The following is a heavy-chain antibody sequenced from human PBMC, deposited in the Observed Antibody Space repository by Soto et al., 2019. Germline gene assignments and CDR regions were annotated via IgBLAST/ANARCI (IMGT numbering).Heavy chain of an antibody. Sequence: PGGSLRLSCAASGFTFSTYWMNWVRQAPEKGLVWVSGIRGGASTTCYADSVQGRFTISRDNSKNTLYLQMNSLGAEDTAVYYSAKDSSCSSTSCFYYYYYYMDVWGKGTTVTVSS. CDR1: GFTFSTYW. V-gene: IGHV3-74*01. D-gene: IGHD2-2*01. J-gene: IGHJ6*03. CDR2: IRGGASTT. CDR3: AKDSSCSSTSCFYYYYYYMDV.